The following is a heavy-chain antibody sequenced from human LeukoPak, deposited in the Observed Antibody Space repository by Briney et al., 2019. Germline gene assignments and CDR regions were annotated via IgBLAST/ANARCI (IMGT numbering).Heavy chain of an antibody. CDR1: GYSISSGYY. D-gene: IGHD6-13*01. CDR2: IYHSGST. Sequence: SETLSLTCTVSGYSISSGYYWGWIRQPPGQGLEWIGSIYHSGSTYYNPSLKSRVTISVDTSKNQFSLKLSSVTAADTAVYYCAGGGSSSWYRRGEYSHWGQGTLVTVSS. J-gene: IGHJ4*02. V-gene: IGHV4-38-2*02. CDR3: AGGGSSSWYRRGEYSH.